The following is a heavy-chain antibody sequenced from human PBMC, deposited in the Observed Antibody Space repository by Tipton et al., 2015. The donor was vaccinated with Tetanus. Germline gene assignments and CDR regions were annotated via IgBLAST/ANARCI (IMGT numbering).Heavy chain of an antibody. Sequence: PGLVKPSQTLSLSCAISGDYVSRTSASWLWIRQSPSRGLEWLGRTHYRSKWYSDYALSVKTRITISPDTSKNQFSLQLNSVTPEDTAVYYCARVLRITVSGPPYSYNAMDVWGQGTTVTVSS. CDR1: GDYVSRTSAS. CDR2: THYRSKWYS. V-gene: IGHV6-1*01. CDR3: ARVLRITVSGPPYSYNAMDV. J-gene: IGHJ6*02. D-gene: IGHD6-19*01.